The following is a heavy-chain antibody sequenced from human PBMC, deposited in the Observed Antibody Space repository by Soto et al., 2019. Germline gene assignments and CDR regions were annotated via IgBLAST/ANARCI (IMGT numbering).Heavy chain of an antibody. Sequence: HPGGSLRLSCAASGFTFSSYAMSWVRQAPGKGLEWVSAISGSGGSTYYADSVKGRFTISRDNSKNTLYLQMNSLRAEDTAVYYCAKRLGVLVVSGTNYDYWGQGTLVTVSS. V-gene: IGHV3-23*01. CDR1: GFTFSSYA. CDR3: AKRLGVLVVSGTNYDY. J-gene: IGHJ4*02. D-gene: IGHD3-10*01. CDR2: ISGSGGST.